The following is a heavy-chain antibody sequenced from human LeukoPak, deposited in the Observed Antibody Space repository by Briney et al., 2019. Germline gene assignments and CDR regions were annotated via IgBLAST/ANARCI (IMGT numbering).Heavy chain of an antibody. Sequence: EASVTVSCKASGYTFTSYYMHWVRQAPGQGLEWMGIINPSGGSTSYAQKFQGRVTMTRDTSTSTVYMELSSLRSEDTAVYYCAREKPLYENGADTVGAPDYWGRGTLVTVSS. CDR3: AREKPLYENGADTVGAPDY. D-gene: IGHD1-26*01. CDR1: GYTFTSYY. J-gene: IGHJ4*02. V-gene: IGHV1-46*01. CDR2: INPSGGST.